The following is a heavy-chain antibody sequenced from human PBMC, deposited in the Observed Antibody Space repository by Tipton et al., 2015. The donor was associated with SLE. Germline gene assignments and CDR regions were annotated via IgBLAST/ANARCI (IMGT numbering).Heavy chain of an antibody. Sequence: TLSLTCAVYGGSFSGYYWSWIRQPPGKGLEWIGEINHSGSTNYNPSLKSRVTISVDTSKNQFSLKLSSVTAADTAVYYCARDPGELSDYWGQGTLVTVPS. CDR2: INHSGST. V-gene: IGHV4-34*01. CDR1: GGSFSGYY. J-gene: IGHJ4*02. CDR3: ARDPGELSDY. D-gene: IGHD1-26*01.